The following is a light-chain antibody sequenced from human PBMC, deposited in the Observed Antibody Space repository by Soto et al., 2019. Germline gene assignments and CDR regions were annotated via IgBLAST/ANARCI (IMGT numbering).Light chain of an antibody. CDR1: QSVNTN. V-gene: IGKV3-15*01. J-gene: IGKJ5*01. CDR3: QQYNNWPIT. CDR2: GAS. Sequence: EIVLTQSPGTLSLSPGERATLSCRASQSVNTNLAWYQHKPGQAPRLVIYGASTRATGIPTRFSGSGSGTEFTLTISSLQSEDFAVYYCQQYNNWPITFGQGTRLE.